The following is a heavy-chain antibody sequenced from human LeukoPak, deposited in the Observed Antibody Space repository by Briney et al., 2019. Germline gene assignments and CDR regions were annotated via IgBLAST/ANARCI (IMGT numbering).Heavy chain of an antibody. CDR1: GFTFSSYW. CDR2: INTDETIT. D-gene: IGHD3-22*01. CDR3: ARATYYYDSSGYRAVYYFDY. V-gene: IGHV3-74*01. Sequence: PGRSLRLSCAASGFTFSSYWMHWVRQAPGKGLVWVSRINTDETITTYADSVKGRFTISRDNAKNTLYLQMNSLRAEDTAVYYCARATYYYDSSGYRAVYYFDYWGQGTLVTVSS. J-gene: IGHJ4*02.